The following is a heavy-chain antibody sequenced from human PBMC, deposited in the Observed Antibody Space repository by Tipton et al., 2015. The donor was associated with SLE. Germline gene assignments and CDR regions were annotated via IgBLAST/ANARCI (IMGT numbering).Heavy chain of an antibody. CDR3: ANLVGEGGTNWFDP. J-gene: IGHJ5*02. CDR2: IFHSGRT. D-gene: IGHD1-26*01. Sequence: TLSLTCEVSGYSITSGYYYGWIRRPPGKGLEWIGSIFHSGRTYHSPSPKSRVTISVDTSKNQLSLKLTSVTAADTAVYYCANLVGEGGTNWFDPWGQGILVIVSS. V-gene: IGHV4-38-2*01. CDR1: GYSITSGYY.